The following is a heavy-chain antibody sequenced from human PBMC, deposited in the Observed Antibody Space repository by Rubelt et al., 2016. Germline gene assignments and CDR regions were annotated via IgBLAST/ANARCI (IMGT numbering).Heavy chain of an antibody. V-gene: IGHV1-46*01. Sequence: QVQLVQSGAEVKKPGASVKVSCKASGYTFTGYYMHWVRQAPGQGLEWMGMINPSGGSTSYALKSRGSDNITSGTSTGRVDMDLGSLRSEDTAVYYCARSPRYDFEDNGFDPWGQGTLVTVSS. CDR1: GYTFTGYY. D-gene: IGHD3-3*01. CDR3: ARSPRYDFEDNGFDP. J-gene: IGHJ5*02. CDR2: INPSGGST.